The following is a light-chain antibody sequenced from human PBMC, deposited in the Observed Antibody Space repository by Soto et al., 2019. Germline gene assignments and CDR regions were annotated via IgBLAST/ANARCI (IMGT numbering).Light chain of an antibody. J-gene: IGLJ3*02. Sequence: SALTQPASVSGSPGQSITISCTGSSSDIGGYNYVSWYQQYPGKAPKLMIYEVSNRPSGVSNRFSASKSGNTASLTISGLQAEDETDYYCSSYTNSGTWVFGGGTKVTVL. CDR2: EVS. CDR3: SSYTNSGTWV. V-gene: IGLV2-14*01. CDR1: SSDIGGYNY.